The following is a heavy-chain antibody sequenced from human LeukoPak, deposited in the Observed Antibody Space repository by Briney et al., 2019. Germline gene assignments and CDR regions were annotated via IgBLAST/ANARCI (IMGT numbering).Heavy chain of an antibody. J-gene: IGHJ6*03. D-gene: IGHD2-2*01. CDR2: IIPIFGKA. V-gene: IGHV1-69*05. Sequence: SVKVSCKASGGTFTSYAISWVRQAPGQGLEWMGGIIPIFGKANYAQKFQGRDTITTDEATSTDNMELSSLRSEDTAVYYCARSILGYCSSTSCYPMGYYYYYMDVWGKGTTVTVSS. CDR3: ARSILGYCSSTSCYPMGYYYYYMDV. CDR1: GGTFTSYA.